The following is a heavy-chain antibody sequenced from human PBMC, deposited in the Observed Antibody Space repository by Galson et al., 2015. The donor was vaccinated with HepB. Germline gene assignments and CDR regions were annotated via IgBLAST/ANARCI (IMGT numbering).Heavy chain of an antibody. CDR3: AKGGSFSRYTQTDH. V-gene: IGHV3-23*01. D-gene: IGHD2-2*02. J-gene: IGHJ4*02. CDR2: LSGDGSST. Sequence: SLRLSCAASGFTFNNYAMTWVRQAPGKGLDWVSTLSGDGSSTYYADSVEGRFTLSRDNSKNTLYLQMNSLRGEDTAVYYCAKGGSFSRYTQTDHWGQGTLVTVSS. CDR1: GFTFNNYA.